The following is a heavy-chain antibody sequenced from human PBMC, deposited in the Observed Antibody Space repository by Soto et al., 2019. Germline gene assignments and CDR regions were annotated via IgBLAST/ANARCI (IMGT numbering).Heavy chain of an antibody. CDR2: ISSTGVST. Sequence: GGSLRLSCAASGFTFSNYAVHWVRQAPGKGLEYVSAISSTGVSTYYANSVKGRFTISRDNSKNTLYLQMGSLRAEDMAVYYCARTHCGGDCYSWASAFDIWGQGTMVTVSS. V-gene: IGHV3-64*01. CDR3: ARTHCGGDCYSWASAFDI. D-gene: IGHD2-21*01. CDR1: GFTFSNYA. J-gene: IGHJ3*02.